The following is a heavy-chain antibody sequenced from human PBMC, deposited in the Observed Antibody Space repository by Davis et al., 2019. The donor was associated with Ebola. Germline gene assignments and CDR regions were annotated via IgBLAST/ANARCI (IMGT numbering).Heavy chain of an antibody. Sequence: GRFTISRDNAKNSLYLQMNSLRAEDTAVYYCARGIAAAGTQSYYYMDVWGKGTTVTVSS. D-gene: IGHD6-13*01. CDR3: ARGIAAAGTQSYYYMDV. V-gene: IGHV3-11*06. J-gene: IGHJ6*03.